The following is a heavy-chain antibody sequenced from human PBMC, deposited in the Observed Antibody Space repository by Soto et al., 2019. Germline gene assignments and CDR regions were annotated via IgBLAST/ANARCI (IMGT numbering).Heavy chain of an antibody. CDR1: GFIFENFG. CDR3: AQLLGGSFAFEI. Sequence: GVLRLSCASSGFIFENFGMSWVLQAPGKGLEWISSISGSGFKKYYADSVKGRFTISRDNSKNRLDLQMNSLRVEDTAVYYCAQLLGGSFAFEIWGQGTMVTVSS. D-gene: IGHD3-10*01. J-gene: IGHJ3*02. V-gene: IGHV3-23*01. CDR2: ISGSGFKK.